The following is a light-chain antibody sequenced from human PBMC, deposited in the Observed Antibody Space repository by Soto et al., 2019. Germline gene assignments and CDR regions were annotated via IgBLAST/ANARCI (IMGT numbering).Light chain of an antibody. J-gene: IGKJ1*01. CDR3: QQRYSTPLT. CDR2: AAS. Sequence: DVQMTQSPSSLSASVGDRVTITCRASQSISSYLNWYQQKPGKAPKLLICAASSLQSGVPSRFSGSGSEKEFGLTISSLPAEDGATYYCQQRYSTPLTFGQGTKVEIK. CDR1: QSISSY. V-gene: IGKV1-39*01.